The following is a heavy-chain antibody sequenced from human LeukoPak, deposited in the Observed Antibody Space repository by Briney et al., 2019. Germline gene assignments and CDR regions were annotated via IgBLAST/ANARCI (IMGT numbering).Heavy chain of an antibody. CDR3: ARRAGAYSHPYDY. CDR1: GFTFSSYE. CDR2: ISSSGSTI. V-gene: IGHV3-48*03. D-gene: IGHD4/OR15-4a*01. Sequence: GGSLRLSCAASGFTFSSYEMNWVRQAPGKGLEWVSYISSSGSTIYYADSVKGRFTISIDNSKNTLYLQMNSLRAEDTAVYYCARRAGAYSHPYDYWGQGTLVTVSS. J-gene: IGHJ4*02.